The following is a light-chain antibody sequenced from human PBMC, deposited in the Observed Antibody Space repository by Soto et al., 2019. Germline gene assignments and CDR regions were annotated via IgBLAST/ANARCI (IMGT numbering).Light chain of an antibody. CDR1: SSNIGTNT. V-gene: IGLV1-44*01. J-gene: IGLJ1*01. CDR2: SNN. Sequence: QSALTQPPPASGTPGQRVTTSCSGSSSNIGTNTVNWYQQLPGTAPKLLIYSNNQRPSGVPDRFSGSKSGTSASLAISGLQSEDEADYYCAAWDDSLSGYVFGSGTKVTVL. CDR3: AAWDDSLSGYV.